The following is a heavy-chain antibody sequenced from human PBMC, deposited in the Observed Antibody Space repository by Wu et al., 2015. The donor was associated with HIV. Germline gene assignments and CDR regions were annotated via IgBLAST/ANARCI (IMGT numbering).Heavy chain of an antibody. D-gene: IGHD3-10*01. CDR2: IIASLGTP. CDR1: GGTFSSYG. J-gene: IGHJ4*02. Sequence: QVQLVQSGAEVKKPGSSVKVSCKASGGTFSSYGFTWVRQAPGQGLEWMGGIIASLGTPNYAQKFLGRITITTDDSTATVYMELSSPRSEDTAIYYCARDRFYGSGTYLYWGQGTLVTVSS. CDR3: ARDRFYGSGTYLY. V-gene: IGHV1-69*05.